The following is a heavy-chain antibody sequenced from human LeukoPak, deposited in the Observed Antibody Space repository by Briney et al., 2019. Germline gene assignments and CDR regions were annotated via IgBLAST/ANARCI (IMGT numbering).Heavy chain of an antibody. D-gene: IGHD2-2*01. Sequence: GGSLRLSCAASGFMFDIYAMTWVRQAPGEGLDWVSAISASSNSTYYADAVEGRFTISRDNAKNIVYLQMDSLSVDDTAVYYCARGPSCSSHSCYVIGAVDIWGQGTMVTVSS. CDR2: ISASSNST. CDR1: GFMFDIYA. CDR3: ARGPSCSSHSCYVIGAVDI. J-gene: IGHJ3*02. V-gene: IGHV3-23*01.